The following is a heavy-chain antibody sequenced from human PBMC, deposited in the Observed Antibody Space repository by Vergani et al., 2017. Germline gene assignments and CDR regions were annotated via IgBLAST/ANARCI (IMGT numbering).Heavy chain of an antibody. CDR3: AWDWTSGGCPDNYGMDV. CDR2: IGSSGPYI. D-gene: IGHD3/OR15-3a*01. J-gene: IGHJ6*02. Sequence: VQLVESGGGLVKPGGSLRLSCAASGFTFSDFSMSWVRQAPGKGLEWVAFIGSSGPYINYADSVKGRFIISRDNTNNSLFLQLRSLRAEDAAVYYCAWDWTSGGCPDNYGMDVWGQGATVTVSS. CDR1: GFTFSDFS. V-gene: IGHV3-21*06.